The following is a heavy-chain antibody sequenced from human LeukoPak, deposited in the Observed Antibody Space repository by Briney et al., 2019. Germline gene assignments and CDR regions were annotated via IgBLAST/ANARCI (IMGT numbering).Heavy chain of an antibody. V-gene: IGHV3-30*14. Sequence: SGGSLRLSCAASGFTFSSYAMHWVRQAPGKGLEWVAVISYDGSNKYYADSVKGRFTISRDNSRNTLYLQMNTLRAEDTAVYYCARGRKYCSSTSSCYAGDFDYWGQGTLVTVSS. CDR2: ISYDGSNK. J-gene: IGHJ4*02. CDR1: GFTFSSYA. D-gene: IGHD2-2*01. CDR3: ARGRKYCSSTSSCYAGDFDY.